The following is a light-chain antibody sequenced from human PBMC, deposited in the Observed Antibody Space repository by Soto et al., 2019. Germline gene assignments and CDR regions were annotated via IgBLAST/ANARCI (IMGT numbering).Light chain of an antibody. V-gene: IGKV3-15*01. CDR2: GTS. Sequence: EIVVTQSPATLSVSPGERATLSCRASQSVSNNLAWYQQKPGQAPRLLIYGTSTRATGIPARFSGSGSGTEFTLTISSLQSEDFAVYYCQHYNNWPFTFGQGTKLEIK. J-gene: IGKJ2*01. CDR3: QHYNNWPFT. CDR1: QSVSNN.